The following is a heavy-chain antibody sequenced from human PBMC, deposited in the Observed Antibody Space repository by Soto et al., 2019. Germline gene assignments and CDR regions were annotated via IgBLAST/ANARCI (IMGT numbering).Heavy chain of an antibody. Sequence: QVQLQQWGAGLLKPSETLSLACAVDGGSINSYYWSWIRQPPGKGLEWIAEINHRGSSNRNPALESRITISVDTSKNQFSLELNSVTAADTAVYYCARAGFSNCFCGTFDYWGQGTLVTVSS. D-gene: IGHD2-21*01. CDR3: ARAGFSNCFCGTFDY. V-gene: IGHV4-34*02. CDR1: GGSINSYY. J-gene: IGHJ4*02. CDR2: INHRGSS.